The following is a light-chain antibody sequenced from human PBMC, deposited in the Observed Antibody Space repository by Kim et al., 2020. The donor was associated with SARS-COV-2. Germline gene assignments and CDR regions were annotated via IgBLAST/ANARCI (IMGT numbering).Light chain of an antibody. CDR1: QSVSSY. CDR3: QQRSNWRGLT. V-gene: IGKV3-11*01. CDR2: DAS. J-gene: IGKJ4*01. Sequence: EIVLTQSPATLSLSPGERATLSCRASQSVSSYLAWYQQKPGQAPRLLIYDASNRATGIPARFSGSGSGKDFTLTISSLEPEDFAVYYCQQRSNWRGLTFGGGTKVDIK.